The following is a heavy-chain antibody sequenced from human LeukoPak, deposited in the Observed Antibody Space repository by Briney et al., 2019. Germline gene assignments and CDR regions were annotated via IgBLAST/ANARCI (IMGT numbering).Heavy chain of an antibody. D-gene: IGHD6-13*01. CDR2: IKQDGSEK. CDR1: GFTFSSYW. V-gene: IGHV3-7*05. CDR3: ARRGTSSSWAHFDY. Sequence: GGSLRLSCAASGFTFSSYWMAWVRQAPGKGLEWVAKIKQDGSEKYYVDSVKGRFTISRDNAKNSLYLQMNSLGAEDTAVYYCARRGTSSSWAHFDYWGQGTLVTVSS. J-gene: IGHJ4*02.